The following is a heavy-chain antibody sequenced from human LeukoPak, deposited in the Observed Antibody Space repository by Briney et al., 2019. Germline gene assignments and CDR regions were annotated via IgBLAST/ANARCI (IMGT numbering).Heavy chain of an antibody. D-gene: IGHD2-2*02. CDR2: ISGSGGST. V-gene: IGHV3-23*01. Sequence: PGGSLRLSCAASGFTFSSYAMSWVRQAPGKGLEWVSAISGSGGSTYYADSVKGRFTISRDNSKNTLYLQMNSLRAEDTAVYYCARDQLYCGGPTCYRTGDDSWGQGTLVTVSS. CDR1: GFTFSSYA. J-gene: IGHJ4*02. CDR3: ARDQLYCGGPTCYRTGDDS.